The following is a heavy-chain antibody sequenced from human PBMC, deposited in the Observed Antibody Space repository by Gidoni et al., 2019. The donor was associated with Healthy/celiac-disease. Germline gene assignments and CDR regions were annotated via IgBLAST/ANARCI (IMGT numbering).Heavy chain of an antibody. J-gene: IGHJ3*02. CDR2: INHSGST. D-gene: IGHD3-3*01. CDR1: GGSFSGYY. CDR3: AAQLRFLVYAFDI. V-gene: IGHV4-34*01. Sequence: QVQLQQWGAGLLKPSESLSLTWAVYGGSFSGYYWSWIRQPPGKGLEWIGEINHSGSTNYNPSLKSRVTISVDTSKNQFSLKLSSVTAADTAVYYCAAQLRFLVYAFDIWGQGTMVTVSS.